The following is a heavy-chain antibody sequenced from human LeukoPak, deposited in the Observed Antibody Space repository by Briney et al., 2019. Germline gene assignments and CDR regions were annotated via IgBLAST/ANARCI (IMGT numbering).Heavy chain of an antibody. CDR2: ISFNSGTI. Sequence: GSLRLSCAASGFTFNNYNMNWVRQAPGKGLEWFSYISFNSGTIYYADSVRGRFTISRDNAKNSLYLQMSSLRAEDTAVYYCARDITGTSFHPYYFDYWGQGTLVTVSS. V-gene: IGHV3-48*01. CDR3: ARDITGTSFHPYYFDY. CDR1: GFTFNNYN. J-gene: IGHJ4*02. D-gene: IGHD1-7*01.